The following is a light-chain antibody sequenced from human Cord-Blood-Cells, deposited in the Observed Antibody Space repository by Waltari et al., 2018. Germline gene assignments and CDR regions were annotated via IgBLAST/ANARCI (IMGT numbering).Light chain of an antibody. CDR1: SSAVGGYNY. CDR2: DVS. Sequence: QSALTQPASVSGSPGQSITISCTGTSSAVGGYNYVSWYQLTPGKDPKLLIYDVSNLLSGVSNRCYGYKSGNTASLTISGLQAEDEADYSFSSYTSGSTYVCGTGTKVTVL. CDR3: SSYTSGSTYV. J-gene: IGLJ1*01. V-gene: IGLV2-14*01.